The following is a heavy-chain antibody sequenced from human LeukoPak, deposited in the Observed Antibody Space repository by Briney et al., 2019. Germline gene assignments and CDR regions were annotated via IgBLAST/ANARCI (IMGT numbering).Heavy chain of an antibody. CDR2: INANAINT. D-gene: IGHD6-19*01. CDR3: AKPISGGLAVTADWFDP. J-gene: IGHJ5*02. V-gene: IGHV3-23*01. CDR1: GVAFSFSA. Sequence: GGSLRLSCEASGVAFSFSAMTSVRQAPGTGLEWVSTINANAINTYYADSVKGRFTISRDNSKSTLCLQLNSLRAEDTAVYYCAKPISGGLAVTADWFDPWGQGTLVTVSS.